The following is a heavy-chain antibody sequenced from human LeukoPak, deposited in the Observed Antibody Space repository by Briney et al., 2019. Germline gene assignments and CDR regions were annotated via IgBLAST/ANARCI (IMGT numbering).Heavy chain of an antibody. J-gene: IGHJ4*02. Sequence: GGSLRLSCAASGFTFSGNWMHWVRQAPGKGLVWVSRIGGGGSTTTYADSVKGRFTISRDNAKNSLYLQMNSLRAEDTAVYYCARDIGSRGPYYFDYWGQGTLVTVSS. CDR2: IGGGGSTT. CDR3: ARDIGSRGPYYFDY. D-gene: IGHD1-26*01. CDR1: GFTFSGNW. V-gene: IGHV3-74*01.